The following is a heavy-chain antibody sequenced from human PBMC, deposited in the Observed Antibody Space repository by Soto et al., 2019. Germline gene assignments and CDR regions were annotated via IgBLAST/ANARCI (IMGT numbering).Heavy chain of an antibody. CDR2: IGSRSSYI. D-gene: IGHD5-12*01. CDR1: GFTFSSYT. Sequence: EVQLVESGGGLVKPGGSLRLSCAASGFTFSSYTMNWVRQAPGKGLEWVSSIGSRSSYIYYADSVKGRFTISRDNAESSLYLQMNSLRDDDTALYYCARDRYGDYVFDSWGQGTLVTVS. CDR3: ARDRYGDYVFDS. V-gene: IGHV3-21*01. J-gene: IGHJ4*02.